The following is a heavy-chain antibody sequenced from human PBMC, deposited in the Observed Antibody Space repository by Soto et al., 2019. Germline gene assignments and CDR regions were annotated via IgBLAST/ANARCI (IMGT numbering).Heavy chain of an antibody. CDR2: IYHSGST. V-gene: IGHV4-4*02. CDR1: GGSISSSNW. CDR3: ARKGDIVVVVAATPTMDPYDYYYGMDV. Sequence: QVQLQESGPGLVKPSGTLSLTCAVSGGSISSSNWWSWVRQPPGKGLEWIGEIYHSGSTNYNPSLKSRVTISVDESKNQFSLKLSSVTAADTAVYYCARKGDIVVVVAATPTMDPYDYYYGMDVWGQGTTVTVSS. D-gene: IGHD2-15*01. J-gene: IGHJ6*02.